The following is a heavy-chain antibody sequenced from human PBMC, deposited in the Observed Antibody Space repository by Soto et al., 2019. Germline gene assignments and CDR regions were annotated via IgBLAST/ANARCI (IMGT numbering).Heavy chain of an antibody. D-gene: IGHD6-19*01. CDR2: ISSSGSTI. V-gene: IGHV3-48*03. Sequence: GGSLRLSCAASGFTFSSYEMNWVRQAPGKGLEWVSYISSSGSTIYYADSVKGRFTISRDNAKNSLYLQMNSLRAEDTAVYYCARDRRYSSGWYYGMDVWGQGTTVTVSS. J-gene: IGHJ6*02. CDR1: GFTFSSYE. CDR3: ARDRRYSSGWYYGMDV.